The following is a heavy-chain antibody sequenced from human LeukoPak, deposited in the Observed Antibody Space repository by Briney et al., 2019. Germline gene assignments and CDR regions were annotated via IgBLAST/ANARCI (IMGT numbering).Heavy chain of an antibody. Sequence: PSETLSLTCTVSGGSISSSSYYWGWIRQPPGKGLEWIGTIYYSGSTYYDPSLKSRVTISVDTSEYQFSLKLSSVTAADTAVYYCARHLTGYYYNYYYYGMDVRGQGTTVTVSS. CDR1: GGSISSSSYY. J-gene: IGHJ6*02. D-gene: IGHD3-9*01. CDR3: ARHLTGYYYNYYYYGMDV. CDR2: IYYSGST. V-gene: IGHV4-39*01.